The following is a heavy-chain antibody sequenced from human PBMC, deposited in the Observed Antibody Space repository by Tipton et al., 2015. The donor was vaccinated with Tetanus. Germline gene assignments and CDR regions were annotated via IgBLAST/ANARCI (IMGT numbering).Heavy chain of an antibody. CDR1: GDTYTTHG. CDR3: VRHIVGAVPKGYNWFAP. Sequence: QLVQSGAEVKRPGSSVKASCKASGDTYTTHGVTWVRQAPGQGLEWMGGIIPKFQTTKYAQKFEGRVTITADELATTAHMELRSLTSEDTAIYYCVRHIVGAVPKGYNWFAPWGQGTLVTVS. V-gene: IGHV1-69*01. D-gene: IGHD1-26*01. CDR2: IIPKFQTT. J-gene: IGHJ5*02.